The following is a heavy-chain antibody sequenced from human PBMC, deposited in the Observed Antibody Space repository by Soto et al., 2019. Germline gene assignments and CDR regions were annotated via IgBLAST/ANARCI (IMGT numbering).Heavy chain of an antibody. D-gene: IGHD6-13*01. CDR2: FDPEDGET. J-gene: IGHJ6*02. CDR3: AAVGQQLTHYYYYYGMDV. Sequence: ASVKVSCKVSGYTLTELSMHWVRQAPGKGLEWMGGFDPEDGETIYAQKFQGRVTMTEDTSTDTAYMELSSLRSEDTAVYYCAAVGQQLTHYYYYYGMDVWGQGTTVTVSS. V-gene: IGHV1-24*01. CDR1: GYTLTELS.